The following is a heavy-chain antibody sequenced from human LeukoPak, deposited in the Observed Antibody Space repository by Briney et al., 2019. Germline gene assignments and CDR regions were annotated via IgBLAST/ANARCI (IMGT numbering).Heavy chain of an antibody. Sequence: GASVKVSCKASGGTFSSYAISWVRQAPGQGLEWMGGIIPIFGTANYAQKFQGRVTITAEESTRTAYLELSSLRSEDTAVYYCPRGARYCSSGSCLELGVDWFDPWGQGTLVTVSS. D-gene: IGHD2-15*01. V-gene: IGHV1-69*13. CDR2: IIPIFGTA. CDR3: PRGARYCSSGSCLELGVDWFDP. CDR1: GGTFSSYA. J-gene: IGHJ5*02.